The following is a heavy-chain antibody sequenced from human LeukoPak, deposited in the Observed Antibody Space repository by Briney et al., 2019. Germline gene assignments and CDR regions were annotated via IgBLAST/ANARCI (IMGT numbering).Heavy chain of an antibody. CDR3: ARVQWELRGVGSYFDY. J-gene: IGHJ4*02. CDR2: IKQDGSEK. Sequence: PGGSLRLSCAASGFTFSSYWMSWVRKAPGQGMEWVANIKQDGSEKYYVDSVKGRFTISRDNAKNSLYLQMNSLRAEDTTVYYCARVQWELRGVGSYFDYWGQGTLVSVSS. CDR1: GFTFSSYW. V-gene: IGHV3-7*01. D-gene: IGHD1-26*01.